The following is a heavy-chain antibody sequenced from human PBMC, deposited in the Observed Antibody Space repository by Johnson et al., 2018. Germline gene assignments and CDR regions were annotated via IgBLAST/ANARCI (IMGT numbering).Heavy chain of an antibody. V-gene: IGHV4-59*01. Sequence: QVQLQESGPGLVKPSETLSLTCTVSGGSISSYYWSWIRQPPGKGLEWIEYIYYSGSTNYNPSLKSRVPISVDTSKNQFSLKLSSVTAADTAGYYCARGPPDTARATYYYDMDVWGKGTTVTVSS. CDR3: ARGPPDTARATYYYDMDV. D-gene: IGHD5-18*01. CDR1: GGSISSYY. J-gene: IGHJ6*03. CDR2: IYYSGST.